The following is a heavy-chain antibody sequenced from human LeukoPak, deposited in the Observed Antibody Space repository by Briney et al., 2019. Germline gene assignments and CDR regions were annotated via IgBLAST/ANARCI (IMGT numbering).Heavy chain of an antibody. Sequence: GESLRLSCEASGFTFNSYWMSWVRQAQGKGLEWVADINEDGSTIYYVNSVKGRFTISRDNAKNSLSLQLNTLRAEDRAVYYCARWSYVSGTWFLDSWGQGALVTVSS. D-gene: IGHD3-10*01. J-gene: IGHJ4*02. CDR3: ARWSYVSGTWFLDS. CDR2: INEDGSTI. V-gene: IGHV3-7*05. CDR1: GFTFNSYW.